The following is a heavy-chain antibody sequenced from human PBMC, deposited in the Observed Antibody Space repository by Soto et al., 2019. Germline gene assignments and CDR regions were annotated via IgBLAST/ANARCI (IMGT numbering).Heavy chain of an antibody. CDR2: ITDNGVST. V-gene: IGHV3-23*04. D-gene: IGHD3-10*01. J-gene: IGHJ6*02. Sequence: EVQLVESGGGLVQPGGSLRLSCAASGFTFRNSVMNWVRQAPGKGLEWVSGITDNGVSTYYADSVKGRCTISRDNSKNILYLQMNSLRAEDTDIYYCAKEVYGAARGAMDVWGQGTTVTVSS. CDR1: GFTFRNSV. CDR3: AKEVYGAARGAMDV.